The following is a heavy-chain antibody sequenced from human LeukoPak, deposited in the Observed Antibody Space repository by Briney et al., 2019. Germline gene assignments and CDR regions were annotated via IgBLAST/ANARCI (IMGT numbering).Heavy chain of an antibody. CDR2: ISGSGGST. V-gene: IGHV3-23*01. Sequence: AGSLRLSCAASGFTFSSYAMSWVRQAPGQGQEWVSAISGSGGSTYYADSVKGRFTISRDNSKNTLYLQRNSLRAEDTAVYYCAKGYDHDAFDIWGQGTIVTVSS. D-gene: IGHD3-16*01. CDR1: GFTFSSYA. CDR3: AKGYDHDAFDI. J-gene: IGHJ3*02.